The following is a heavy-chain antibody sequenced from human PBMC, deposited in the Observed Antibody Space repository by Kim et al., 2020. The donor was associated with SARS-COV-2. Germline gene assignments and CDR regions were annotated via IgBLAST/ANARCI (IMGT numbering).Heavy chain of an antibody. D-gene: IGHD3-9*01. J-gene: IGHJ3*02. V-gene: IGHV1-69*01. Sequence: QKFQGRVTITADESTSTDYMELSSLRSEDTAVYYCARGGYFDWLLSAFDIWGQGTMVTVSS. CDR3: ARGGYFDWLLSAFDI.